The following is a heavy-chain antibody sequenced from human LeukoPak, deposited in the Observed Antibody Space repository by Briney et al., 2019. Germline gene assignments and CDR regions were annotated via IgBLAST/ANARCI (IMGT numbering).Heavy chain of an antibody. D-gene: IGHD2-2*01. CDR3: AKGEVSVNIVVVPAAMPREFDY. CDR1: GFTFSSYA. Sequence: GGSLRLSCAASGFTFSSYAMSWVRQAQGKGLEWVSAISGTGGSTYHADSVKGRFTISRDNSKNTLYLQMNSLRAEDTAVYYCAKGEVSVNIVVVPAAMPREFDYWGQGTLVTVSS. CDR2: ISGTGGST. V-gene: IGHV3-23*01. J-gene: IGHJ4*02.